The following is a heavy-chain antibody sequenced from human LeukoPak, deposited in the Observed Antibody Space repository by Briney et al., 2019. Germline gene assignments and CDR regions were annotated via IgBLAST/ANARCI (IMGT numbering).Heavy chain of an antibody. CDR3: AMVIAGYYFDY. D-gene: IGHD2/OR15-2a*01. CDR1: GLTFSNYG. J-gene: IGHJ4*02. CDR2: IWYDGSKK. V-gene: IGHV3-33*01. Sequence: GGSLRLSCAASGLTFSNYGMHWVRQAPGKGLEWVAVIWYDGSKKYYADSVKGRFTISRDNSKNTLYLQMNSLRAEDTAFYYCAMVIAGYYFDYWGQGILVTVSS.